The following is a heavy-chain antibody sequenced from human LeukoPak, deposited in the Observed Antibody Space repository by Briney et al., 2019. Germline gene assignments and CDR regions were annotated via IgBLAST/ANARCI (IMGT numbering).Heavy chain of an antibody. Sequence: GGSLRLSCAASGFTFSSYSMNWVRQAPGKGLEWVSYISSSSSTIYYADSVKGRFTISRDNAKNSLYLQMNSLRAEDTAVYYCGDRGTSLFTPYWGQGTLVTVSS. J-gene: IGHJ4*02. D-gene: IGHD2-15*01. CDR3: GDRGTSLFTPY. CDR2: ISSSSSTI. V-gene: IGHV3-48*01. CDR1: GFTFSSYS.